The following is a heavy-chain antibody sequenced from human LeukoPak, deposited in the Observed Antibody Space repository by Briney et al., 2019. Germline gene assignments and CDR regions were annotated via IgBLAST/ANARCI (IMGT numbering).Heavy chain of an antibody. J-gene: IGHJ5*02. CDR3: ARSQDYYGSGSYYRGYNWFDH. D-gene: IGHD3-10*01. Sequence: ASVKVSCKASGYTFTGYYMHWVRQAPGQGGEGMGWIKPKSGGTNYAQKFQGRVTITRETTISKDYMELSRLRSDDTAVYYCARSQDYYGSGSYYRGYNWFDHWGQGTLVTVSS. CDR2: IKPKSGGT. CDR1: GYTFTGYY. V-gene: IGHV1-2*02.